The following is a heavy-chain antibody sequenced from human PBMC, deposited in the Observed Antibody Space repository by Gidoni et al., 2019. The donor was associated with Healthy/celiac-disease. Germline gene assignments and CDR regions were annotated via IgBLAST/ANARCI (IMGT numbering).Heavy chain of an antibody. V-gene: IGHV1-69*01. CDR1: GGTFSSYA. CDR2: IIPIFGTA. D-gene: IGHD5-12*01. J-gene: IGHJ4*02. Sequence: QVQLVQSGAEVKKPGSSVKVSCKASGGTFSSYAISWVRQAPGQGLEWMGGIIPIFGTANYAQKFQGRVTITADESTSTAYMELSSLRSEDTAVYYCARSSTEEMATINPYYFDYWGQGTLVTVSS. CDR3: ARSSTEEMATINPYYFDY.